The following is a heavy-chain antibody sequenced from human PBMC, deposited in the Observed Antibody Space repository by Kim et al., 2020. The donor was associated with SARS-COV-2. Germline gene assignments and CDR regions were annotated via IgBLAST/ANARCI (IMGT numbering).Heavy chain of an antibody. V-gene: IGHV3-21*01. CDR2: ISSSSSYI. D-gene: IGHD3-3*01. CDR1: GFTFSSYS. Sequence: GGSLRLSCAASGFTFSSYSMNWVRQAPGKGLEWVSSISSSSSYIYYADSVKGRFTISRDNAKNSLYLQMNSLRAEDTAVYYCARDDYDFWSGYSTYAFDIWGQGTMVTVSS. J-gene: IGHJ3*02. CDR3: ARDDYDFWSGYSTYAFDI.